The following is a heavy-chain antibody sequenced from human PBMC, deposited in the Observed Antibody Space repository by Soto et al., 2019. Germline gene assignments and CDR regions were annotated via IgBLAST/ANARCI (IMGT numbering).Heavy chain of an antibody. CDR1: GGSFSGYY. CDR2: INHRGNT. J-gene: IGHJ6*02. Sequence: PSETLSLTCAVYGGSFSGYYWTWIRQPPGKGLEWIGEINHRGNTNYNPSLKSRVTISVDTSKNHFSLKLTSVTAADTAVYYCARQEVPQWFTKGYYSMDVWDQGTTVTVSS. CDR3: ARQEVPQWFTKGYYSMDV. D-gene: IGHD2-8*01. V-gene: IGHV4-34*01.